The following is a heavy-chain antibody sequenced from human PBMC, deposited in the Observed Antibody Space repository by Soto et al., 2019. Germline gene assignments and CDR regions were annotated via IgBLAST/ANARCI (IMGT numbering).Heavy chain of an antibody. V-gene: IGHV4-30-4*01. CDR1: GGSISSGDYY. CDR2: VYYSGST. J-gene: IGHJ4*02. D-gene: IGHD5-18*01. CDR3: ASNSYGYIVYDY. Sequence: QVQLQESGPGLVKPSQTLSLTCTVSGGSISSGDYYGSWIRQPPGKGLEWIGYVYYSGSTYYNPSLKGQVTISVDTSKNQFSLKLSSVTAADTAVYYCASNSYGYIVYDYWGQGTLVTVSS.